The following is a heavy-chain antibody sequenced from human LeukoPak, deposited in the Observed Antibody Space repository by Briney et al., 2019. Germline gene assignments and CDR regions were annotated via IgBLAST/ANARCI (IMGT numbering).Heavy chain of an antibody. J-gene: IGHJ3*02. CDR3: ARDGGDYGVSNDGLDI. CDR1: GYTFTSYG. V-gene: IGHV1-18*01. CDR2: ISAYNGNT. Sequence: ASVKVSCKASGYTFTSYGISWVRQAPGQGLEWMGWISAYNGNTKYAQKVQGRVTMTTDTSTSTAYMELRSLRSDDTAVYYCARDGGDYGVSNDGLDIWGQGTMVTVSS. D-gene: IGHD4-17*01.